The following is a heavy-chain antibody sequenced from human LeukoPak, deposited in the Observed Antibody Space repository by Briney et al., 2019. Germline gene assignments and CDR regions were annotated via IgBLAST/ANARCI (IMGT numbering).Heavy chain of an antibody. D-gene: IGHD4-11*01. J-gene: IGHJ5*02. CDR1: GYTFTSYD. Sequence: ASVKVSCKASGYTFTSYDINWVRQATGQGLEWMGWMNPNSGNTGYAQKFQGRVTMTRYTSISTAYMELSSLRSEDTAVYYCARAGATVTLYNWFDPWGQGTLVTVSS. V-gene: IGHV1-8*01. CDR3: ARAGATVTLYNWFDP. CDR2: MNPNSGNT.